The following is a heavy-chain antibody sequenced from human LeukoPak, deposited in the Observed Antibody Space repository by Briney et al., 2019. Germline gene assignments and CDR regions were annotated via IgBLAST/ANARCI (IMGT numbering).Heavy chain of an antibody. J-gene: IGHJ5*02. CDR1: GGSISSYY. D-gene: IGHD5-24*01. Sequence: SETLSLTCTVSGGSISSYYWSWIRQPPGKGLEWIGYIYYSGSTNYNPSLKSRVTISVDTSKNQFSLKLSSVAAADTAVYYCARDKRDGYNFSNWFDPWGQGTLVTVSS. CDR3: ARDKRDGYNFSNWFDP. V-gene: IGHV4-59*01. CDR2: IYYSGST.